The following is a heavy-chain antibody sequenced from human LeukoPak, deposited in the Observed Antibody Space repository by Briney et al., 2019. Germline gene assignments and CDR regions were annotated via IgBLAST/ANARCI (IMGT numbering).Heavy chain of an antibody. CDR1: GFTFSSYS. CDR3: ARGWRATAYFDY. Sequence: GGSLRLSCAASGFTFSSYSMNWVRQAPGKGLEWVSSISSSSSYIYYADSVKGRFTISRDNAKNSLYLQMNSLRAEDTAVYYCARGWRATAYFDYWGQGTLVTVSS. D-gene: IGHD5-24*01. J-gene: IGHJ4*02. V-gene: IGHV3-21*01. CDR2: ISSSSSYI.